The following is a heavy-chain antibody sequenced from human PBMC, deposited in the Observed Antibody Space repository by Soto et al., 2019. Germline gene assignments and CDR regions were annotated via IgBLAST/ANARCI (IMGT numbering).Heavy chain of an antibody. Sequence: EVQLLESGGGLVQPGGSLRLSCAASGFTFSSYAMSWVRQAPGKGLEWVSAISGSGGSTYYADSVKGRFTISRDNSKNTLYLQMNSLRAEDTAVYYCANFGAFLSIGDLWGRGTLVTVSS. CDR3: ANFGAFLSIGDL. J-gene: IGHJ2*01. V-gene: IGHV3-23*01. CDR1: GFTFSSYA. D-gene: IGHD1-26*01. CDR2: ISGSGGST.